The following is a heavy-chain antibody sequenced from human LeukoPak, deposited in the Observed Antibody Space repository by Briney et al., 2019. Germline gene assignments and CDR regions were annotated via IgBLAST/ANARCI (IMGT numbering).Heavy chain of an antibody. CDR1: GFTFRTYA. J-gene: IGHJ4*02. D-gene: IGHD3-9*01. Sequence: GGSLRLSCAAPGFTFRTYAMSWVRQAPGKGLEWVSGISGSGGSTYYADSVKGRFTISRDNAKNTLYLQMSSLRAEDTAVYYCAKGAYYDISTGASDYWGQGTLVTVSS. CDR3: AKGAYYDISTGASDY. CDR2: ISGSGGST. V-gene: IGHV3-23*01.